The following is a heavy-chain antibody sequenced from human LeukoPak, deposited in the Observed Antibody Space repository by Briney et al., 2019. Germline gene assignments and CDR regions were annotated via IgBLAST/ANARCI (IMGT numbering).Heavy chain of an antibody. CDR1: GGSLSSYY. Sequence: SETLSLTCTVSGGSLSSYYWSWIRQPPGKGREWIGYIYYSGSTNYNPSLKSRATISVDTPKNQFSLKLSSVTAADTAVYYCASLKTYDSSGYYPVGAFDIWGQGTMVTVSS. D-gene: IGHD3-22*01. CDR3: ASLKTYDSSGYYPVGAFDI. V-gene: IGHV4-59*12. CDR2: IYYSGST. J-gene: IGHJ3*02.